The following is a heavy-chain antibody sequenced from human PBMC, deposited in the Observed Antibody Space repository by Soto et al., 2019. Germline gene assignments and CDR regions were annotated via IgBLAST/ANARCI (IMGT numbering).Heavy chain of an antibody. CDR2: ISYDGSNK. D-gene: IGHD1-26*01. Sequence: SLRLSCAASGFTFSSYAMHWVRQAPGKGLEWVAVISYDGSNKYYADSVKGRFTISRDNSKNTLYLQMNSLRAEDTAVYYCARGNSGSYPKISYYGMDVWGQGTTVTVSS. J-gene: IGHJ6*02. V-gene: IGHV3-30-3*01. CDR1: GFTFSSYA. CDR3: ARGNSGSYPKISYYGMDV.